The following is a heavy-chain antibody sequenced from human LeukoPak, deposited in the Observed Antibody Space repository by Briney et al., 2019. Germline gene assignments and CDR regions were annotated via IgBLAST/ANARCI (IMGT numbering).Heavy chain of an antibody. J-gene: IGHJ4*02. Sequence: PGGSLRLSCAASGFTFSTYGMHWVRQAPGKGLECVSVISSNGGRTHYADSVKGRFTISRDNSKNMVYLQMSSLRAEDTAVYYCVKNSLLYDASPFDYWGQGTLVTVSS. V-gene: IGHV3-64D*06. D-gene: IGHD4/OR15-4a*01. CDR1: GFTFSTYG. CDR3: VKNSLLYDASPFDY. CDR2: ISSNGGRT.